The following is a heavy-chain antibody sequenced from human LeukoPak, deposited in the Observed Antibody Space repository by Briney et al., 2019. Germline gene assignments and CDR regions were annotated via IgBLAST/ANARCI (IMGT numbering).Heavy chain of an antibody. V-gene: IGHV4-59*01. CDR2: IYYSGST. CDR1: GGSISSYC. J-gene: IGHJ4*02. Sequence: SEPIPLTCTVSGGSISSYCWSWSRQPPGKGLEWIGYIYYSGSTNYNASLKSPVTMSVDTSKNQFSLKLSSVTAADTAVYSCARGGRSLDYWGQET. CDR3: ARGGRSLDY.